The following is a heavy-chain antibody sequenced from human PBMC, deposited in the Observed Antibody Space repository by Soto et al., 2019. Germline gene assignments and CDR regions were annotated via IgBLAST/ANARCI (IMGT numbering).Heavy chain of an antibody. J-gene: IGHJ5*02. V-gene: IGHV4-59*01. CDR3: ARAPRSWSGRGWFDP. CDR2: IYYSGST. Sequence: KTSETLSLTCTVSGGSISSYYWSWIRQPPGKGLEWIGYIYYSGSTNYNPSLKSRVTISVDTSKNQFSLKLSSVTAADTAVYYCARAPRSWSGRGWFDPWGQGTLVTVSS. CDR1: GGSISSYY. D-gene: IGHD3-3*01.